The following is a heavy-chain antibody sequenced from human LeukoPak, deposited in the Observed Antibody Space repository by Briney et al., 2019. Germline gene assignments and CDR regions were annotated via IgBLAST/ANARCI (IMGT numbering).Heavy chain of an antibody. CDR1: GLTFSGYA. CDR3: ARVFLERLTSGYFDN. Sequence: PGRSLRLPCAASGLTFSGYALHWVRQAPGKGLEWVAFIRYDGTAKFYADSVKGRFTISRDNSKNTLYLQMNSLRDDDTAVYYCARVFLERLTSGYFDNWGQGTLVTVSP. V-gene: IGHV3-30*04. J-gene: IGHJ4*02. CDR2: IRYDGTAK. D-gene: IGHD3-3*01.